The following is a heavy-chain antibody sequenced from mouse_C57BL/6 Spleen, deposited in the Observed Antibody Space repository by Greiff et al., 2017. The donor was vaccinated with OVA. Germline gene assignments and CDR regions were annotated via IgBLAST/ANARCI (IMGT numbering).Heavy chain of an antibody. Sequence: VQLQQSGAELVRPGASVKLSCKASGYTFTDYYINWVKQRPGQGLEWIARIYPGSGNTYYNEKFKGKATLTAEKSSSTAYMQLSSLTSADSAVYFCARAGVYGNYVAYWGQGTLVTVSA. J-gene: IGHJ3*01. CDR1: GYTFTDYY. CDR2: IYPGSGNT. D-gene: IGHD2-1*01. V-gene: IGHV1-76*01. CDR3: ARAGVYGNYVAY.